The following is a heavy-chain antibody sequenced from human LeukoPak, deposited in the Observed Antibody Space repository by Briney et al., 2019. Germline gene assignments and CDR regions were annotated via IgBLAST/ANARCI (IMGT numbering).Heavy chain of an antibody. Sequence: GGSLRLSCAASGFTFSNYWMNWVRQAPGKGLEWVAIINQDGSEKYYVDSVKGRFTISRDNAKNSLYLQMNSLRAEDTAVYYCARGSIVVVPADQYYDYWGQGTLVTVSS. D-gene: IGHD2-2*01. V-gene: IGHV3-7*03. J-gene: IGHJ4*02. CDR1: GFTFSNYW. CDR3: ARGSIVVVPADQYYDY. CDR2: INQDGSEK.